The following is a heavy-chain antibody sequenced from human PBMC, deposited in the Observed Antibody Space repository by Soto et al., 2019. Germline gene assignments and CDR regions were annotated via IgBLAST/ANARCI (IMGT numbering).Heavy chain of an antibody. D-gene: IGHD3-22*01. J-gene: IGHJ4*02. CDR3: ARGSMTRPFDY. Sequence: SETLSLTCSVSGCSISSGGYSWSWIRQPPGKGLEWIGYIYHSGSTYYNPSLKSRVTISVDRSKNQFSLKLSSVTAADTAVYYCARGSMTRPFDYWGQGTLVTVSS. CDR2: IYHSGST. CDR1: GCSISSGGYS. V-gene: IGHV4-30-2*01.